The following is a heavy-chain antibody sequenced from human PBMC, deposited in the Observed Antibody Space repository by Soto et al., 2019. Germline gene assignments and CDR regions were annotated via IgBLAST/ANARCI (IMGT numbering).Heavy chain of an antibody. CDR3: ARDHANNYYDSSGYYEDY. CDR1: GYTFTSYY. Sequence: ASVKVSCKASGYTFTSYYMHWVRQAPGQGLEWMGIINPSGGSTSYAQKFQGRVTMTRDTSTSTVYMELSSLRSEDTAVYYCARDHANNYYDSSGYYEDYWGQGTLVTVSS. V-gene: IGHV1-46*01. D-gene: IGHD3-22*01. CDR2: INPSGGST. J-gene: IGHJ4*02.